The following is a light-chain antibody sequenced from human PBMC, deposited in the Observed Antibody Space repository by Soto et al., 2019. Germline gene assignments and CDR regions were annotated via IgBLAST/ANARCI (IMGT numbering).Light chain of an antibody. CDR1: QTVSDN. CDR2: GAS. V-gene: IGKV3-15*01. J-gene: IGKJ2*01. Sequence: EIVLTQSPATLSASPGDRATLSCRASQTVSDNLAWYQQKPGQSPRLLIYGASTRATDIPVRFSGSGSGTEFTLTISSLQSEDFAIYYCQQYNIRPPLYTFGQGTKL. CDR3: QQYNIRPPLYT.